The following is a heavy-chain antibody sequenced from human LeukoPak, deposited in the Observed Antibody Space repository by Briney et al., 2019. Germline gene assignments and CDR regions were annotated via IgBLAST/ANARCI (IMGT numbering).Heavy chain of an antibody. CDR3: ARDRPGKSL. CDR1: GGSISSGSYY. D-gene: IGHD4-23*01. V-gene: IGHV4-61*02. CDR2: IYTSGST. Sequence: KASETLSLTCTVSGGSISSGSYYWSWIRQPAGKGLEWIGRIYTSGSTNYNPSLKSRVTISVDTSKNQFSLKLSSVTAADTAVYYCARDRPGKSLWGQGTLVTVSS. J-gene: IGHJ4*02.